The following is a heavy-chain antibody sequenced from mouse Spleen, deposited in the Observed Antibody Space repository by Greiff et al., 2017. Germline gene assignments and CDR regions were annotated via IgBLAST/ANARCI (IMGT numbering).Heavy chain of an antibody. CDR3: TTATVVATTHYFDY. CDR1: GFNIKDYY. Sequence: VQLQQSGAELVRPGASVKLSCTASGFNIKDYYMHWVKQRPEQGLEWIGRIDPEDGDTEYAPKFQGKATMTADTSSNTAYLQLSSLTSEDTAVYYCTTATVVATTHYFDYWGQGTTLTVSS. J-gene: IGHJ2*01. V-gene: IGHV14-1*01. D-gene: IGHD1-1*01. CDR2: IDPEDGDT.